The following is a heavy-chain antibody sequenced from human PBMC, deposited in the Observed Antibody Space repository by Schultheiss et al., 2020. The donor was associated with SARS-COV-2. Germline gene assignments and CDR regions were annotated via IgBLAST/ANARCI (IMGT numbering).Heavy chain of an antibody. Sequence: GGSLRLSCAASGFTFSSYAMHWVRQAPGKGLEWVSYISSSSSTIYYADSVKGRFTISRDNSKNSLYLQMNSLRAEDTAVYYCAREQQLDYYYYGMDVWGQGTTVTVSS. V-gene: IGHV3-48*01. CDR1: GFTFSSYA. CDR3: AREQQLDYYYYGMDV. J-gene: IGHJ6*02. CDR2: ISSSSSTI. D-gene: IGHD6-13*01.